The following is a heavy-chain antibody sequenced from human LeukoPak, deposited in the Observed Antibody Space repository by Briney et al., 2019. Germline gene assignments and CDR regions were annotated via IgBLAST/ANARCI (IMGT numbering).Heavy chain of an antibody. J-gene: IGHJ4*02. V-gene: IGHV3-30*02. CDR2: TPYHGVSR. CDR1: GFIFGSYG. D-gene: IGHD4-17*01. Sequence: PGGSLRLPCAASGFIFGSYGMHWVRQAPGKGLEWVAFTPYHGVSRYYTESVKGRFTISRDNSKSTLYLQMNSLRIEDTAVYYCAKDRHGDYTSDYWGQGTLVIVSS. CDR3: AKDRHGDYTSDY.